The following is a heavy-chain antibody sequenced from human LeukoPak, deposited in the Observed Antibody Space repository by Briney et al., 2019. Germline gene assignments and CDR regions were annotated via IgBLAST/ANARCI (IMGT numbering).Heavy chain of an antibody. D-gene: IGHD3-3*01. V-gene: IGHV4-4*02. Sequence: SETLSLTCTVSGGSISSSNWWSWVRQPPGKGLEWIGEIYHSGSTNYNPSLKSRVTISVDKSKNQFSLKLSSVTAADTAVYYFARDGPYYVFFPPPGRGDYWGQGTLVTVSS. J-gene: IGHJ4*02. CDR2: IYHSGST. CDR1: GGSISSSNW. CDR3: ARDGPYYVFFPPPGRGDY.